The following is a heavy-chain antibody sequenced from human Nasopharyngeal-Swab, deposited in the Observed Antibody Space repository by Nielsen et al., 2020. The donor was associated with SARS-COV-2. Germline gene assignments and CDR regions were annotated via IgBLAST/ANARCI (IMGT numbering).Heavy chain of an antibody. Sequence: SETLSLTCAVSGGSISSGGYSWGWIRQPPGKGLEWIGYIYHSGSTYYNPSLKSRVTISVDRSKNQFSLKLSSVTAAATAVYYCARVGVGYSSGWYVYYGMDVWGQGTTVTVSS. D-gene: IGHD6-19*01. CDR1: GGSISSGGYS. J-gene: IGHJ6*02. CDR3: ARVGVGYSSGWYVYYGMDV. V-gene: IGHV4-30-2*01. CDR2: IYHSGST.